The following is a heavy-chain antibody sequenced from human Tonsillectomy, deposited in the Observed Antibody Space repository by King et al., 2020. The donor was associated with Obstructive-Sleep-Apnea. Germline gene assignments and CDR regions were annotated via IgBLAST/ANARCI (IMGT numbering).Heavy chain of an antibody. CDR1: GYTFTSYY. Sequence: VQLVQSGAEVKKPGASVKVSCKASGYTFTSYYMHWVRQAPGQGLEWMGIINPSGGSTSYAQKFQGRVTMTRDTSTSTVYMELSSLRSEDTAVYYCARVLYKVVVVAATLGYWGQGTLVTVSS. CDR2: INPSGGST. J-gene: IGHJ4*02. V-gene: IGHV1-46*01. CDR3: ARVLYKVVVVAATLGY. D-gene: IGHD2-15*01.